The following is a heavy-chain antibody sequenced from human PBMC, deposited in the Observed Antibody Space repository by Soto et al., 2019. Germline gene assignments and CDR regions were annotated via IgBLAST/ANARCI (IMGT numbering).Heavy chain of an antibody. J-gene: IGHJ6*03. Sequence: QVQLVESGGGVVQPGRSLRLSCAASGFNFSSYGMHWVRQAPGKGLEWVAVISYDGSNKYYADSVKGRFTISRDNSKNTLYLQMNSLRAEDTAVYYCAKVAGTPSYYYYYMDVWGKGTTVTVSS. CDR3: AKVAGTPSYYYYYMDV. D-gene: IGHD1-1*01. CDR1: GFNFSSYG. V-gene: IGHV3-30*18. CDR2: ISYDGSNK.